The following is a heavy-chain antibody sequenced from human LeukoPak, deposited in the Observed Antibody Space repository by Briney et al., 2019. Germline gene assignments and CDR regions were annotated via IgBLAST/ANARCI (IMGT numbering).Heavy chain of an antibody. CDR2: IYYSGST. V-gene: IGHV4-39*01. CDR1: GGSISSSSYY. J-gene: IGHJ5*02. D-gene: IGHD6-13*01. Sequence: SQTLSLTCTVSGGSISSSSYYWGWIRQPPGKGLEWIGSIYYSGSTYYNPSLKSRVTISVDTSKNQFSLKLSSVTAADTAVYYCARCPAGTRDAFGNWFDPWGQGTLVTVSS. CDR3: ARCPAGTRDAFGNWFDP.